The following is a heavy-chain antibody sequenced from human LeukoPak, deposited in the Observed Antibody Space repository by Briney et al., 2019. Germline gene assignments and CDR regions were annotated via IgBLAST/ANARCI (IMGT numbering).Heavy chain of an antibody. Sequence: GGSLRLTCAASGFTFSSYGMHWVRQAPGKGLEWVAFIRYDGSNKYYADSVKGRFTISRDNSKNTLYLQMNSLRAEDTAVYYCARAHSGSYLPYYYYYYMDVWGKGTTVTIS. D-gene: IGHD1-26*01. CDR1: GFTFSSYG. CDR2: IRYDGSNK. CDR3: ARAHSGSYLPYYYYYYMDV. V-gene: IGHV3-30*02. J-gene: IGHJ6*03.